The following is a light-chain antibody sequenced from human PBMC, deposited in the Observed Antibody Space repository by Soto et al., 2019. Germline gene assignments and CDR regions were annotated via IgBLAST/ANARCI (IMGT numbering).Light chain of an antibody. V-gene: IGLV2-14*03. J-gene: IGLJ2*01. CDR3: TSWTTSTTMI. Sequence: QSVLTQPASLSGSPGQSITISCTGTSSDIGAYNFVSWYQQHPGKAPKLMLYDVNIRPSGVSNRFSGSKSGHTASLTISGLQAEDEADYYCTSWTTSTTMIFGGGTKVTVL. CDR1: SSDIGAYNF. CDR2: DVN.